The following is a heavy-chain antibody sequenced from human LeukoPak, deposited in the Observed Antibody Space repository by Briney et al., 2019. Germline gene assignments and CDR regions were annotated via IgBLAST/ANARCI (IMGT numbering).Heavy chain of an antibody. J-gene: IGHJ4*02. CDR1: GFTFSSYA. CDR3: AKREVATKYFDY. V-gene: IGHV3-23*01. CDR2: ISGSGGST. Sequence: GGSLRLSCAASGFTFSSYAMSWVRQAPGKVLEWVSVISGSGGSTYYADSVKGRFTISRDNSKNTLYLQMNSLRAEDTAVYYCAKREVATKYFDYWGQGTLVTVSS. D-gene: IGHD5-12*01.